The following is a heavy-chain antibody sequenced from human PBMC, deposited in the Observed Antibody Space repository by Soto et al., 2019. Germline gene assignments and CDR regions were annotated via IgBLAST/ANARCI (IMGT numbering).Heavy chain of an antibody. CDR2: IHHSGST. CDR3: ARGVLHRDYYLDS. CDR1: GGSISSGEFY. V-gene: IGHV4-31*03. D-gene: IGHD2-21*02. J-gene: IGHJ4*02. Sequence: SETLSLTCTVSGGSISSGEFYWSWIRQHPGKGLEYIGYIHHSGSTYYNPSLRSRVTILVDTSKNQFSLEVTSVTAADTAVYYCARGVLHRDYYLDSWGQGTLVTVSS.